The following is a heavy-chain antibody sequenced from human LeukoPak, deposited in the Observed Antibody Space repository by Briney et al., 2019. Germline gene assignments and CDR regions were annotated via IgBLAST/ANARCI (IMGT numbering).Heavy chain of an antibody. CDR2: ISGSGGST. J-gene: IGHJ4*02. CDR1: GFTFSSYA. D-gene: IGHD3-10*01. CDR3: AKNTLLWFGELLG. Sequence: GGSLRLSCAASGFTFSSYAMSWVRQAPGKGLEWVSVISGSGGSTYYADSVKGRFTISRDNSKNTLYLQMNSLRAEDTAVYYCAKNTLLWFGELLGWGQGTLVTVSS. V-gene: IGHV3-23*01.